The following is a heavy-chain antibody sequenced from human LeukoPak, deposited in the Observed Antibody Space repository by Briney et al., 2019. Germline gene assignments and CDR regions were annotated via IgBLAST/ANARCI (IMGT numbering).Heavy chain of an antibody. D-gene: IGHD3-22*01. Sequence: VASVKVSCKVSGYTLTELSMHWVRPAPGKGLEWMGGFDPEDGETIYAQKFQGRVTMTEDTSTDTAYMELSSLRSEDTAVYYCATFQYYYDSSGYSFDYWGQGTLVTVSS. V-gene: IGHV1-24*01. CDR3: ATFQYYYDSSGYSFDY. J-gene: IGHJ4*02. CDR1: GYTLTELS. CDR2: FDPEDGET.